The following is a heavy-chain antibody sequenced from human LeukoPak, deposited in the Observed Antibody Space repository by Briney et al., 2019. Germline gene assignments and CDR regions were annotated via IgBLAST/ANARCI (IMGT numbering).Heavy chain of an antibody. Sequence: ASVKVSCKASGYTFINYAFSWVRQAPGQRLEWMGWISAYNGNTNYAQKLQGRVTMTTDTSTSTAYMELRSLRSDDTAVYYCARDDGTYYYFDYWGQGTLVTVSS. D-gene: IGHD1-1*01. CDR1: GYTFINYA. J-gene: IGHJ4*02. CDR3: ARDDGTYYYFDY. CDR2: ISAYNGNT. V-gene: IGHV1-18*01.